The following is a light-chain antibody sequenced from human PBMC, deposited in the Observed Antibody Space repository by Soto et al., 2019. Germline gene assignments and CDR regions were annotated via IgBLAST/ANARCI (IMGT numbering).Light chain of an antibody. CDR3: SSYTSITTLV. V-gene: IGLV2-14*01. J-gene: IGLJ3*02. Sequence: QSVLTQPASVSGSPGQSITISCTGTSSDVGGYNYVSWYQQHPGQAPKLMIYEVTSRPSGVSNRFSGSKSGNTASLTISGLQAEDEADYYCSSYTSITTLVFGGGTKLTVL. CDR1: SSDVGGYNY. CDR2: EVT.